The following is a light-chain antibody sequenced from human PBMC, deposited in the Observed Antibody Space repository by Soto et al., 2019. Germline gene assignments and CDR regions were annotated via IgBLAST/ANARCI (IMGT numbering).Light chain of an antibody. CDR3: QQYNIWPLWT. Sequence: EIVLTQSPATLSLSPGERATLSCRASQSVRSSLAWYQQQPGQAPRLLIFDASNRATGIPPRFSGSGSGTDFTLTINSLEPEDFVVYFCQQYNIWPLWTFGQGTKVDIK. CDR2: DAS. V-gene: IGKV3-11*01. CDR1: QSVRSS. J-gene: IGKJ1*01.